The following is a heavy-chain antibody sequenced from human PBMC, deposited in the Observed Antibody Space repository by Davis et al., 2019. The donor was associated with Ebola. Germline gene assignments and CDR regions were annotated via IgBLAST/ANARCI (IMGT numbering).Heavy chain of an antibody. Sequence: ASVKVSCKASGYTFTGYYMHWVRQAPGQGLEWMGWINPNSGGTNYAQKFQGRVTMTRDTSISTAYMELSSLRSEDTAVYYCARTRDIVVVRGAFDIWGQGTMVTVSS. CDR3: ARTRDIVVVRGAFDI. CDR2: INPNSGGT. J-gene: IGHJ3*02. CDR1: GYTFTGYY. D-gene: IGHD2-2*01. V-gene: IGHV1-2*02.